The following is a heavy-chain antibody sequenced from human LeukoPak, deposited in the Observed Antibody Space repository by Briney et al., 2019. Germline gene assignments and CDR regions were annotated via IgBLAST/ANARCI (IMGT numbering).Heavy chain of an antibody. CDR1: GFTFTNHW. J-gene: IGHJ5*02. Sequence: PGESLRLSCAASGFTFTNHWMSWVRQAPGKGLEWVANIKEDGSEKYYVDSVKGRFTVSRDNVKNSLFLQMNSLRDDDTAVYYCAKSGSSVFWSWGQGTLVTASS. V-gene: IGHV3-7*03. CDR2: IKEDGSEK. CDR3: AKSGSSVFWS. D-gene: IGHD3-3*02.